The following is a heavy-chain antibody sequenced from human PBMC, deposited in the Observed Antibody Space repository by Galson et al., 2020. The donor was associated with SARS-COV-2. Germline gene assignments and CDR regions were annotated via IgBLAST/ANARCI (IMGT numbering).Heavy chain of an antibody. Sequence: SVQVSCKASGGTFSSYAISWVRQAPGHRLEWMGGIIPNFGTANYAQKFQGRVTITADESTISAYMELSSLRSEDEAVYYCARKDGGTGFDPLGQGTLVTVSS. V-gene: IGHV1-69*13. D-gene: IGHD1-7*01. J-gene: IGHJ5*02. CDR3: ARKDGGTGFDP. CDR1: GGTFSSYA. CDR2: IIPNFGTA.